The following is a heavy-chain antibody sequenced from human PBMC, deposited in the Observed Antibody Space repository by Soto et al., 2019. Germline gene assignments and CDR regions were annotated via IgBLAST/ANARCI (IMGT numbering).Heavy chain of an antibody. CDR3: ARLSAAGTIQH. CDR1: GGSISSSSYY. J-gene: IGHJ1*01. Sequence: SSETLSLTCTVSGGSISSSSYYWGWIRQPPGKGLEWIGSIYYSGSTYYNPSLKSRVTISVDTSKNQFSLKLSSVTAADTAVYYCARLSAAGTIQHWGQGTLVTVSS. CDR2: IYYSGST. D-gene: IGHD6-13*01. V-gene: IGHV4-39*01.